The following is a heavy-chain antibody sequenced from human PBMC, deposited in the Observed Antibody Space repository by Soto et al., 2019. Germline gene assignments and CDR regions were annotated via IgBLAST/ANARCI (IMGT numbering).Heavy chain of an antibody. CDR3: ARLLYDFWSGYYRRRPLDV. Sequence: SETLSLTCTVSGGSISSGGYYWSWIRQHPGKGLEWIGYIYYSGSTYYNPSLKSRVTISVDTSKNQFSLKLSSVTAADTAVYYCARLLYDFWSGYYRRRPLDVWGQGTTVTVSS. CDR1: GGSISSGGYY. J-gene: IGHJ6*02. V-gene: IGHV4-31*03. D-gene: IGHD3-3*01. CDR2: IYYSGST.